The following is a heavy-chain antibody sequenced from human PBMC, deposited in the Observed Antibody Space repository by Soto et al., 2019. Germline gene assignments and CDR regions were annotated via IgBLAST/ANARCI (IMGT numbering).Heavy chain of an antibody. D-gene: IGHD1-26*01. J-gene: IGHJ4*02. V-gene: IGHV3-33*01. CDR2: IWYDGSNK. CDR1: GFTFSSYG. Sequence: QVQLVESGGGVVQPGRSLRLSCAASGFTFSSYGMHWVRQAPGKGLEWVAVIWYDGSNKYYADSVKGRFTVSRDNSKNTLYLQMNSLRAEDTAVYYCAREGGGFDYWGQGTLVTVSS. CDR3: AREGGGFDY.